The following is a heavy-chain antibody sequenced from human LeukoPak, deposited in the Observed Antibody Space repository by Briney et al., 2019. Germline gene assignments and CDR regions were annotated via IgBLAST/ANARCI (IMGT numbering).Heavy chain of an antibody. D-gene: IGHD2-2*01. CDR1: GYTFTGYY. Sequence: ASVKVSCKASGYTFTGYYMHWVRQAPGQGLEWMGWINPNSGGTNYAQKFQGRVTMTRDTSISTAYMELSRLRSDDTAVYYCARETLPIYCSSTSCYHNWFDPWGQGTLVTVSS. CDR3: ARETLPIYCSSTSCYHNWFDP. J-gene: IGHJ5*02. CDR2: INPNSGGT. V-gene: IGHV1-2*02.